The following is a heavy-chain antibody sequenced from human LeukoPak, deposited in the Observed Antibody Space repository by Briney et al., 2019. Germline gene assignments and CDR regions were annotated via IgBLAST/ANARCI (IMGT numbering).Heavy chain of an antibody. D-gene: IGHD2-2*01. Sequence: GASVKVSCKASGGTFSSYAISWVRQAPGQGLEWMGGIIPIFGTANYAQKFQGRVTITADESTSTAYMELSSPRSEDTAVYYCARGYCSSTSCYDGSYYYYMDVWGKGTTVTVSS. CDR2: IIPIFGTA. J-gene: IGHJ6*03. V-gene: IGHV1-69*13. CDR3: ARGYCSSTSCYDGSYYYYMDV. CDR1: GGTFSSYA.